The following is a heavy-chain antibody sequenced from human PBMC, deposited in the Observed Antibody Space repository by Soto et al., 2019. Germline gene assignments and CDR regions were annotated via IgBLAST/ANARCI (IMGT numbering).Heavy chain of an antibody. CDR3: ARAFSYDFWSGYSWIIQTYFDY. J-gene: IGHJ4*02. CDR1: GYAFTSYD. Sequence: SVKVSCKASGYAFTSYDINWVRQATGQGLEWMGWMNPNSGNTGYAQKFQGRVTMTRNTSISTAYMELSSLRSEDTAVYYCARAFSYDFWSGYSWIIQTYFDYWGQGTLGTVSS. V-gene: IGHV1-8*01. D-gene: IGHD3-3*01. CDR2: MNPNSGNT.